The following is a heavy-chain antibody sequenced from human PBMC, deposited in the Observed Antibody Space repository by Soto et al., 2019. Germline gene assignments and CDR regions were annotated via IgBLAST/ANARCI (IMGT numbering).Heavy chain of an antibody. CDR1: GYVFNHYA. CDR3: AREGGSSTYHPLELDY. D-gene: IGHD6-13*01. CDR2: LAPFNGKT. J-gene: IGHJ4*02. Sequence: GASVKFSCKASGYVFNHYAINWVRRAPGQGLEWMGWLAPFNGKTSSLQKLQDRMSMTIDTATSTAYLELNSLTSDDTGVYFCAREGGSSTYHPLELDYWGQGTQVTVSS. V-gene: IGHV1-18*04.